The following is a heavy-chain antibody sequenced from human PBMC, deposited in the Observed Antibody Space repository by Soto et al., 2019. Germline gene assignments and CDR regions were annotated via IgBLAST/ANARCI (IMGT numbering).Heavy chain of an antibody. CDR1: GYTFTSYD. CDR2: MNPNSGNT. D-gene: IGHD3-22*01. Sequence: QVQLVQSGAEVKKPGASVKVACKASGYTFTSYDINWVRQATVQGLEWMGWMNPNSGNTGYAQKFQGRVTMTRNTSISTAYMELRSLRSEDTAVYYCAREHSGYSSIEYWGQGTRVTVSS. CDR3: AREHSGYSSIEY. V-gene: IGHV1-8*01. J-gene: IGHJ4*02.